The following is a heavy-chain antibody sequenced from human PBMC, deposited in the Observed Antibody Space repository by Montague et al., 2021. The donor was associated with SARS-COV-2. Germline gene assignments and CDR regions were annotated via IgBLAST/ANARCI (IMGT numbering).Heavy chain of an antibody. CDR3: AATSGDIVVVVAAYYSMDV. Sequence: SLSLSCAASGFTFSSYEMNWVRQAPGKGLEWVSYISSSGSTIYYADSVKGRFTISRDNAKNSLYLQMNSLSAEDTAVYYCAATSGDIVVVVAAYYSMDVWGQGTTVTVSS. CDR1: GFTFSSYE. J-gene: IGHJ6*02. D-gene: IGHD2-15*01. CDR2: ISSSGSTI. V-gene: IGHV3-48*03.